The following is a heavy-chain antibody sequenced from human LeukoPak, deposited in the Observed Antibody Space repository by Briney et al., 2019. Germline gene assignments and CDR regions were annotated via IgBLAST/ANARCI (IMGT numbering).Heavy chain of an antibody. CDR1: GFGFGAYA. CDR2: IHNDAATT. V-gene: IGHV3-23*03. CDR3: AKGKGGTSFNYCFDY. Sequence: GGSLRLSCAASGFGFGAYAMIWVRQAPGKGLEWVSLIHNDAATTYYADSVRGRFTVSRDNSKNTLYLEMNSLRAEDTAVYYCAKGKGGTSFNYCFDYWGQGTPVSVSS. D-gene: IGHD2/OR15-2a*01. J-gene: IGHJ4*02.